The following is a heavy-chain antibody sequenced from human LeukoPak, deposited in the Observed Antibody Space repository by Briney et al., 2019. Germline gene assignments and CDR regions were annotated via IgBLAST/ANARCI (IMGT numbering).Heavy chain of an antibody. CDR2: INPTGDST. Sequence: ASVKVSCKASGYTFSRYYMHWVRQAPGQGLEWVGLINPTGDSTNYAQNFRGRVTMTRDTSTSTVYMDLSSLRSEDTAVYYCAREGSGGYFAYWGQGTLVTVSS. V-gene: IGHV1-46*01. CDR3: AREGSGGYFAY. CDR1: GYTFSRYY. D-gene: IGHD4-23*01. J-gene: IGHJ4*02.